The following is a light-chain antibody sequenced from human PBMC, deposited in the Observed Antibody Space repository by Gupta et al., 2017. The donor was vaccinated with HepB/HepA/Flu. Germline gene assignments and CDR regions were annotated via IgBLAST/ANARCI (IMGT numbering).Light chain of an antibody. CDR2: DVS. J-gene: IGLJ3*02. CDR1: SSDIITYKY. CDR3: CSYTSRSTV. Sequence: QSALTQPASVSGSPGQSINIPCPGISSDIITYKYFSWYQHHPGKAPKVLISDVSDRPSVVSERFSGSKSGNTAYLTISGLQAEDEADYYCCSYTSRSTVLGGGTKVTVL. V-gene: IGLV2-14*03.